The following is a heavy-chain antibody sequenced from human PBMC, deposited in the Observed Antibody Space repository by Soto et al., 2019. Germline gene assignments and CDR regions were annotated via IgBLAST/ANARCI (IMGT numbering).Heavy chain of an antibody. Sequence: QVQLQESGPGLVKPSQTLSLTCTVSGGSISSGGYYWSWIRQHPGKGQEWIGYIYYIGSTYYNPSLKSRVTISVDTSKNQFSPKLSSVTAADTAVYYCARLTSGPVYFDYWGQGTLVTVSS. CDR3: ARLTSGPVYFDY. V-gene: IGHV4-31*03. J-gene: IGHJ4*02. CDR1: GGSISSGGYY. D-gene: IGHD3-10*01. CDR2: IYYIGST.